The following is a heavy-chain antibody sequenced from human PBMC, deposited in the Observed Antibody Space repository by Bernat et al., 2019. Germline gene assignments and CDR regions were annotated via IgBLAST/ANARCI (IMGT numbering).Heavy chain of an antibody. V-gene: IGHV3-66*01. CDR1: GFTVSSNY. CDR3: ARTTVTRYCDL. D-gene: IGHD4-17*01. CDR2: IDSGGST. J-gene: IGHJ2*01. Sequence: EVQMVESGGGLVQPGGSRRLSCADSGFTVSSNYMSRVRQAPGKGLEWVSAIDSGGSTYYADYVKGRFTISRDNSKNTMYLQMNSVIAEDTPVNYCARTTVTRYCDLWGRGTLVTVSS.